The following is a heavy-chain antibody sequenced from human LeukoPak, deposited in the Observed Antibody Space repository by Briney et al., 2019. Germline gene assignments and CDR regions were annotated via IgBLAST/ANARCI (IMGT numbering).Heavy chain of an antibody. V-gene: IGHV3-21*01. CDR3: ARDPLAYCSGGSCNWFDP. CDR2: ISSSSSYI. D-gene: IGHD2-15*01. Sequence: GGSLRLSCAASGFTFSSHSMNWVRQAPGKGLEWVSSISSSSSYIYYADSVKGRFTISRDNAKNSLYLQMNSLRAEDTAVYYCARDPLAYCSGGSCNWFDPWGQGTLVTVSS. CDR1: GFTFSSHS. J-gene: IGHJ5*02.